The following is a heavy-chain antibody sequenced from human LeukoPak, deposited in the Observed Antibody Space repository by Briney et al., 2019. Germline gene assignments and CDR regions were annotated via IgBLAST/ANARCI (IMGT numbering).Heavy chain of an antibody. D-gene: IGHD1-1*01. CDR2: VSWNSGSV. CDR3: AKDVGRLERNPDY. CDR1: GFTFSSSA. Sequence: PGGSLRLSCAASGFTFSSSAMSWVRQVPGKGLEWVSGVSWNSGSVGYADSVKGRFTISRDNAKNSLYLQMNSLRAEDTALYHCAKDVGRLERNPDYWGQGTLVTVSS. V-gene: IGHV3-9*01. J-gene: IGHJ4*02.